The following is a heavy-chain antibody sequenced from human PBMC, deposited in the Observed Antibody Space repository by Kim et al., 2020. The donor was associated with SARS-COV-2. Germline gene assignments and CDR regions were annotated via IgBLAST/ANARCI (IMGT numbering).Heavy chain of an antibody. J-gene: IGHJ6*02. CDR3: AKEGYCSSTSCYGAMEYYYYGMDV. CDR2: ISYDGSNK. Sequence: GGSLRLSCAASGFTFSSYGMHWVRQAPGKGLEWVAVISYDGSNKYYADSVKGRFTISRDNSKNTLYLQMNSLRAEDTAVYYCAKEGYCSSTSCYGAMEYYYYGMDVWGQGTTVTVSS. D-gene: IGHD2-2*01. V-gene: IGHV3-30*18. CDR1: GFTFSSYG.